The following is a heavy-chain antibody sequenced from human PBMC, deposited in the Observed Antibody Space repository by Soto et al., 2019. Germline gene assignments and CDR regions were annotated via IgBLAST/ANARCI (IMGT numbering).Heavy chain of an antibody. CDR1: GGPISSGGYY. CDR2: IYYSGST. CDR3: ARDCSGYDRRWFDP. Sequence: PSETLSLTCTVSGGPISSGGYYWSWIRQHPGKGLEWIGYIYYSGSTYYNPSLKSRVTISVDTSKNQFSLKLSSVTAADTAVYYCARDCSGYDRRWFDPWGQGTLVTVSS. J-gene: IGHJ5*02. V-gene: IGHV4-31*03. D-gene: IGHD5-12*01.